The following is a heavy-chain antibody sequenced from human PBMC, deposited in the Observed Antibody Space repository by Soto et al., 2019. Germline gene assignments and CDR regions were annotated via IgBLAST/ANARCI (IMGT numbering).Heavy chain of an antibody. CDR1: GYTFSNYG. D-gene: IGHD2-2*01. CDR3: ARVVPGAEAWFGP. Sequence: QVQLVQSGGEVKRPGASVKVSCKTSGYTFSNYGITWVRQAPGQPLEWLGWISLYSDGTNYAQKFQGRASMTTDTSTTTAYRELRSLRSDDTAVYYCARVVPGAEAWFGPWGQGTLVTVSS. CDR2: ISLYSDGT. V-gene: IGHV1-18*01. J-gene: IGHJ5*02.